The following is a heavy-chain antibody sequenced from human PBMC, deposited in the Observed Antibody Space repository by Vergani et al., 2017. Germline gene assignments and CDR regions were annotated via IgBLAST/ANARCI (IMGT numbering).Heavy chain of an antibody. CDR3: AREIAAAGQLFDY. D-gene: IGHD6-13*01. CDR2: IYTSGST. J-gene: IGHJ4*02. V-gene: IGHV4-61*02. Sequence: QVQLQESGPGLVKPSQTLSLTCTVSGGSISSGSYYWSWIRQPAGKGLEWIRRIYTSGSTNYNPSLKSRVTISVDTSKNQFSLKLSSVTAADTAVYYCAREIAAAGQLFDYWGQGTLVTVSS. CDR1: GGSISSGSYY.